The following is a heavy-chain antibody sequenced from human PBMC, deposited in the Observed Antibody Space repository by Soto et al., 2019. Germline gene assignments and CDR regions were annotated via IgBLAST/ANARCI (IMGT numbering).Heavy chain of an antibody. CDR3: VKDGSSGWPYYYGLDV. CDR2: ISYDGSHK. J-gene: IGHJ6*02. V-gene: IGHV3-30*18. Sequence: QVQLVESGGGVVQPGRSLRLSCAASGFTFSSYGMHWVRQAPGKGLEWVAVISYDGSHKYHADSVKGRFTISRDNSKNTLYLQMSSLRAEDTADYYCVKDGSSGWPYYYGLDVWGQGTTVTVSS. CDR1: GFTFSSYG. D-gene: IGHD6-19*01.